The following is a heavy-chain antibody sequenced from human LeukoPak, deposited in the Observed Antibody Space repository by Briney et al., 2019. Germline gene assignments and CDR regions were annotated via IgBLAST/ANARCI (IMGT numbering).Heavy chain of an antibody. Sequence: ASVKVSCKASGFTFTSYDISWVRQASGQELEWMGWMNPNNGNTGYAQKFQGRVTMTRDTSISTAYMELRGLRSEDTAVYYCVRDGEGAAISVNYWFDPWGQGTLVTVSS. J-gene: IGHJ5*02. CDR3: VRDGEGAAISVNYWFDP. V-gene: IGHV1-8*01. D-gene: IGHD2-2*02. CDR1: GFTFTSYD. CDR2: MNPNNGNT.